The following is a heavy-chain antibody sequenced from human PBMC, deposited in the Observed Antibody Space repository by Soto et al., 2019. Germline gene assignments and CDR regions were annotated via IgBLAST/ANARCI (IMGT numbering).Heavy chain of an antibody. CDR1: GYTFTSYA. D-gene: IGHD3-10*01. Sequence: QVQLVQSGAEVKKPGASVKVSCKASGYTFTSYAMHWVRQAPGQRLEWMGWINAGNGNTKYSQKFQGRVTITRDTSTSTAYMELSSLRSEDTAVYYCARGSGLTYFDYWGQGTLVTVSS. J-gene: IGHJ4*02. V-gene: IGHV1-3*01. CDR2: INAGNGNT. CDR3: ARGSGLTYFDY.